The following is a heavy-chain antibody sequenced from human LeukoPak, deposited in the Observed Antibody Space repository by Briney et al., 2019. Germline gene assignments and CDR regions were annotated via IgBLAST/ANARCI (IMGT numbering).Heavy chain of an antibody. J-gene: IGHJ6*03. V-gene: IGHV3-48*03. Sequence: GGSLRLSCAASGFTFSSYEMNWVRQAPGKGLEWISYISASGTITHYADSVEGRFTISRDNAKNSLYLQMNSLRAEDTAVYYCAKGGYGSGTSYLDYYMDVWGKGTTVTISS. CDR3: AKGGYGSGTSYLDYYMDV. CDR1: GFTFSSYE. CDR2: ISASGTIT. D-gene: IGHD3-10*01.